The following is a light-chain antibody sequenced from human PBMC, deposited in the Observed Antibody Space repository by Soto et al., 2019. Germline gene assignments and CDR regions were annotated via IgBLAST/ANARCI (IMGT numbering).Light chain of an antibody. J-gene: IGLJ1*01. CDR3: SSFTSSSSYV. CDR1: SSDVGSYNS. Sequence: QSALAQPASVSGSPGQSITISCTGTSSDVGSYNSVSWYQQYPGKAPTLMIHDVSNRPSGVSNRFPGSKSGNTASLTISGLQAEDEADYYCSSFTSSSSYVFGSGTKVTVL. CDR2: DVS. V-gene: IGLV2-14*03.